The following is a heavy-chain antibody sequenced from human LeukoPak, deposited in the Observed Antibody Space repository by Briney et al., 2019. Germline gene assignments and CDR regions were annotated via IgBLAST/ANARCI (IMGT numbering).Heavy chain of an antibody. D-gene: IGHD3-10*01. Sequence: SETLSLTCTVPGGSISSYYWSWIRQPPGKGLEWIGYIYYSGNTNYSPSVKSRVTMSVDTSKNQFSLKLTSVTAADTAVYYCARVGSGGYLDYWGQGTLVTVSS. V-gene: IGHV4-59*01. J-gene: IGHJ4*02. CDR3: ARVGSGGYLDY. CDR1: GGSISSYY. CDR2: IYYSGNT.